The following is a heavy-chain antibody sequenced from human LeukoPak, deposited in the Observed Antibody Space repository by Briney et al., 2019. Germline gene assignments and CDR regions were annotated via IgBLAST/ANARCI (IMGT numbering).Heavy chain of an antibody. CDR1: GFTFSSYA. CDR2: ISGSGGST. CDR3: AKGGDCSCGSC. J-gene: IGHJ4*02. D-gene: IGHD2-15*01. V-gene: IGHV3-23*01. Sequence: GGSLRLSCAASGFTFSSYAMRWVRQAPGKGLEWVSAISGSGGSTYYADSVKGRFTISRDNSKNTLYLQMNSLRAEAMAVYYCAKGGDCSCGSCWGQGTLVTVSS.